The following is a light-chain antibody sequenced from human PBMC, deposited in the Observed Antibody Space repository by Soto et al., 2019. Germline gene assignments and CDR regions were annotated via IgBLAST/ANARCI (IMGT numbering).Light chain of an antibody. V-gene: IGLV2-11*01. J-gene: IGLJ3*02. CDR1: SSDVGDYHY. CDR3: CSYAGSYTWV. CDR2: DVT. Sequence: QSALTQPPSASGSPGQSVTISCTGTSSDVGDYHYVSWYQHHPGKAPKLMIYDVTKRPSGVPNRFSGSKSGNTASLTISGLQAEDEADYYCCSYAGSYTWVFGGGTKLTVL.